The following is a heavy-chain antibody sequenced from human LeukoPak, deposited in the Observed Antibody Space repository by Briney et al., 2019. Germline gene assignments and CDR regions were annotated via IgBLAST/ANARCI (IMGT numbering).Heavy chain of an antibody. CDR2: IYPGDSDT. V-gene: IGHV5-51*01. Sequence: GEPLEISWKGSGSRFTSYWIGWVRQVPGKGLEWMGIIYPGDSDTRYSPSFQAQVTISADKSISTAYLQWSSLKASDTAMYYCARHGGSGAGYWGQGTLVTVSS. D-gene: IGHD6-19*01. CDR3: ARHGGSGAGY. J-gene: IGHJ4*02. CDR1: GSRFTSYW.